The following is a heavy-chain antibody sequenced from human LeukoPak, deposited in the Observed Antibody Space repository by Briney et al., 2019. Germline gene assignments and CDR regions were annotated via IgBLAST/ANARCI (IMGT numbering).Heavy chain of an antibody. D-gene: IGHD5-12*01. V-gene: IGHV3-49*04. CDR2: IRSKAYGGAA. J-gene: IGHJ4*02. CDR3: SGGKLGGYFHNWPRDFDC. CDR1: GFTFSSYE. Sequence: GGSLRLSCAASGFTFSSYEMNWVRQAPGKGLEWVGFIRSKAYGGAAEYAASVKGRFTISRDDSKTIAYLQMNSLETEDTAVYFCSGGKLGGYFHNWPRDFDCWGQGTLVIVSS.